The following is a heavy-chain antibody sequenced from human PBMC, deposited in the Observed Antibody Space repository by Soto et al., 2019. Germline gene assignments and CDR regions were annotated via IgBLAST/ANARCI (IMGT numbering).Heavy chain of an antibody. Sequence: QVFLEESGPGVVKPSGTLSVTCAVSGDSITSTHWWSWVRQPPGKGLELIGEIYHSGSINYSPSLKSRAVISADRSKNEFSLCLNSVTAADTAVYYCTTSQMGEYFDNWGQGTLVTVSS. V-gene: IGHV4-4*02. D-gene: IGHD1-26*01. J-gene: IGHJ4*02. CDR2: IYHSGSI. CDR3: TTSQMGEYFDN. CDR1: GDSITSTHW.